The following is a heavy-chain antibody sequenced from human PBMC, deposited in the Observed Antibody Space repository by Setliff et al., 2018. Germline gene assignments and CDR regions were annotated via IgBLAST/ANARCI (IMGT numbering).Heavy chain of an antibody. V-gene: IGHV4-4*02. CDR2: IYHSGST. J-gene: IGHJ1*01. CDR3: ASRNSDGGPEYFQH. CDR1: GGSTSSSKW. D-gene: IGHD1-26*01. Sequence: SETLSLTCAVSGGSTSSSKWWSWVRQSPRQGLEWIGEIYHSGSTNYSPSFKSRVTISVDKSKKQFSLKLTSVTAADTAVYYCASRNSDGGPEYFQHWGQGALVTVSS.